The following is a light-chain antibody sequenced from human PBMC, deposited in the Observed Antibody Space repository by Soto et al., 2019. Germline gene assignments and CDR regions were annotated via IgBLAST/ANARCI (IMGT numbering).Light chain of an antibody. CDR3: QHHSNWPPIT. Sequence: EIVLAQSPATLSLAPVEGATVCWSASRYIGNHLAWYQQRPGQAPRLLIHDASDRATDIPGRLSGSGSGTGFTLTISGLEPEDFAVYYCQHHSNWPPITFGQGTRLEIK. CDR2: DAS. V-gene: IGKV3-11*01. CDR1: RYIGNH. J-gene: IGKJ5*01.